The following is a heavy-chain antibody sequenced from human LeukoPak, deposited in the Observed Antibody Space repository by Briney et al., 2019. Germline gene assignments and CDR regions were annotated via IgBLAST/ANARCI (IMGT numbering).Heavy chain of an antibody. J-gene: IGHJ4*02. CDR1: GGSISSSSYY. CDR3: ARLSRIVGATGGGYFDY. D-gene: IGHD1-26*01. V-gene: IGHV4-39*01. Sequence: SETLSLTCTVSGGSISSSSYYWGWIRQPPGKGLEWIGSIYYSGSTYYNPSLKSRVTISVDTSKNQFSLKLSSVTAADTAVYYCARLSRIVGATGGGYFDYWGQGTLVIVSS. CDR2: IYYSGST.